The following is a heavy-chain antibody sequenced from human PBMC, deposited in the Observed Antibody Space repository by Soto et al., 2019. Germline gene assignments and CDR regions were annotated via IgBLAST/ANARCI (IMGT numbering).Heavy chain of an antibody. CDR2: VSYDGSFK. Sequence: PGGYLRLSCEASGFTFSKFGIHWVRQAPGKGLEWVAVVSYDGSFKYYADSVKGRFTISRDNSKNTLYLQMNSLRPEDTALYYCAKDSDQLLFDYYYYGMDVWGQGTTVTVSS. CDR3: AKDSDQLLFDYYYYGMDV. D-gene: IGHD2-2*01. CDR1: GFTFSKFG. J-gene: IGHJ6*02. V-gene: IGHV3-30*18.